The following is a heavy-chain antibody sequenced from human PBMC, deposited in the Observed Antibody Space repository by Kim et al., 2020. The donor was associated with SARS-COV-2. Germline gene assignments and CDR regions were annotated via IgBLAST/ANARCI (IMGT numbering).Heavy chain of an antibody. CDR1: GGSISSGGYY. D-gene: IGHD3-22*01. V-gene: IGHV4-31*03. CDR2: IYYSGST. CDR3: AREGPYDSSGYYPPSFDY. J-gene: IGHJ4*02. Sequence: SETLSLTCTVSGGSISSGGYYWSWIRQHPGKGLEWIGYIYYSGSTYYNPSLKSRVTISVDTSKNQFSLKLSSVTAADTAVYYCAREGPYDSSGYYPPSFDYWGQGTLVTVSS.